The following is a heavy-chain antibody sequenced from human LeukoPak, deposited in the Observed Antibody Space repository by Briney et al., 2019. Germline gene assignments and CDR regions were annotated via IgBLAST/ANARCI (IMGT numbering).Heavy chain of an antibody. Sequence: PSETLSLTCTVSGGSISSSSYYWGWIRQPPGKGLEWIGSIYYSGSTYYNPSLKSRVTISVDTSKNQFSLKLSSVTAADTAVYYCARDKGVWDIVATVWVGFDYWGQGTLVTVSS. CDR2: IYYSGST. CDR1: GGSISSSSYY. V-gene: IGHV4-39*07. D-gene: IGHD5-12*01. J-gene: IGHJ4*02. CDR3: ARDKGVWDIVATVWVGFDY.